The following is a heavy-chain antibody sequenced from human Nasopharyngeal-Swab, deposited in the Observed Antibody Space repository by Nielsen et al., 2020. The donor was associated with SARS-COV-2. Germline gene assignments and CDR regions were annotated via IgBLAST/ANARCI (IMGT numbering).Heavy chain of an antibody. CDR1: GGSISSSSYY. V-gene: IGHV4-39*01. J-gene: IGHJ3*02. CDR2: IYYSGST. CDR3: ARHTSPWLSLYVPFDI. Sequence: SETLSLTCTVSGGSISSSSYYWGWIRQPPGKGLDWIVSIYYSGSTYYNPSLKSRVTISVYTSKNQFSLKLSSVTAADTAMYYCARHTSPWLSLYVPFDIWGQGTMVTVYS. D-gene: IGHD3-10*01.